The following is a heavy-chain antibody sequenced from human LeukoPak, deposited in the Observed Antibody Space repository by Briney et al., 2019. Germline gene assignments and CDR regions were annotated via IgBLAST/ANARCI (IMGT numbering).Heavy chain of an antibody. CDR3: ARRVYCSSTSCYHYYYYMDV. V-gene: IGHV1-46*03. Sequence: ASVKVSCKASGYTFTSYYMHWVRQAPGQGLEWMGIINPSGGSTSYAQKFQGRVTMTRDTSTSTVYMELSSLRSDDTAVYYCARRVYCSSTSCYHYYYYMDVWGKGTTVTVSS. CDR1: GYTFTSYY. J-gene: IGHJ6*03. CDR2: INPSGGST. D-gene: IGHD2-2*01.